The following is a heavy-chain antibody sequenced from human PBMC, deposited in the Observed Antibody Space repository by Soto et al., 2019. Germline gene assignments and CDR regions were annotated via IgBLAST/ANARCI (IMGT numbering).Heavy chain of an antibody. V-gene: IGHV4-31*03. CDR1: GASINSGGSF. D-gene: IGHD5-18*01. CDR2: IHYSGST. CDR3: ARGFVETAMAFDY. Sequence: VQLQESGPGLVKPSQTLSLACSVSGASINSGGSFWSWIRQLPGTGLEWIGYIHYSGSTYYNPSLKSRVVMSMDTSTNDFSLKLSSVTAADTAVFYCARGFVETAMAFDYWGQGALVTVSS. J-gene: IGHJ4*02.